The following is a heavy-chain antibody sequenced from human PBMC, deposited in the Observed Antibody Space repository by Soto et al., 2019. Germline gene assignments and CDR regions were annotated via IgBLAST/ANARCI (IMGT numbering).Heavy chain of an antibody. CDR1: GGSISSGDYY. J-gene: IGHJ5*02. V-gene: IGHV4-31*03. D-gene: IGHD3-9*01. CDR3: ARDILTGTPGWFDP. CDR2: IYNSGST. Sequence: SETLSLTCTVPGGSISSGDYYWSWIRQHPGKGLEWIGHIYNSGSTYYNPSLKSRVTISVDTSKNQFSLKLSSVTAADTAVYYCARDILTGTPGWFDPWGQGTLVTVSS.